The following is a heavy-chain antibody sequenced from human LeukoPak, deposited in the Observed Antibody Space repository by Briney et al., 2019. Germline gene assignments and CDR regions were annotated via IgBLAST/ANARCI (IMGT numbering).Heavy chain of an antibody. V-gene: IGHV1-8*01. D-gene: IGHD2-2*01. CDR1: GYTFTSYN. CDR3: ARGRCVGSTNCYYFDY. Sequence: GASVKVSCKASGYTFTSYNINWVRQATGQGLEWMGWMNPNSGDTGYAQKFQGRVTITRDTSASTAYMELSSLRSEDTAVYYCARGRCVGSTNCYYFDYWGQGTLVTVSS. CDR2: MNPNSGDT. J-gene: IGHJ4*02.